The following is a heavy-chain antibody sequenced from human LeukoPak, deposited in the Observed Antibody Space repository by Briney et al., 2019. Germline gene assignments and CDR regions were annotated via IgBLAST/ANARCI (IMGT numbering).Heavy chain of an antibody. CDR1: GFTLSDSW. V-gene: IGHV3-7*05. Sequence: GGSLRLSCAASGFTLSDSWMTWVRQAPGKGLERVANINQNGGEKEYVDSVKGRFTISRDNAKNSLFLQMNRLRAEDTAVYYCARGIGWFEYWGQGTLVTVSS. J-gene: IGHJ5*01. D-gene: IGHD2-15*01. CDR2: INQNGGEK. CDR3: ARGIGWFEY.